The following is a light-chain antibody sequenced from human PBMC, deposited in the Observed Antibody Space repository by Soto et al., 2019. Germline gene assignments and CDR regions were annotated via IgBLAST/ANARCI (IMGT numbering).Light chain of an antibody. CDR2: LNSDGSH. V-gene: IGLV4-69*01. Sequence: QSVLTQSPSASASLGASVKPTCTLSSGHSSYAIAWHQQQPEKGPRYLMKLNSDGSHSKGDGIPDRFSGSSSGAERYLTISSLQSEDEADYYCQTWGTGIHWVFGGGTKLTVL. CDR1: SGHSSYA. J-gene: IGLJ3*02. CDR3: QTWGTGIHWV.